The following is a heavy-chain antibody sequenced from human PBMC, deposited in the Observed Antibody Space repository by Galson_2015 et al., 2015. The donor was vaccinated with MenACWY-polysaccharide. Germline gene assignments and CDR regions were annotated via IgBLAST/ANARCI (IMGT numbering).Heavy chain of an antibody. J-gene: IGHJ3*02. Sequence: SLRLSCAASGFTFSNCAMSRVRQAPGKGLEWVSGISGSGGTTYYADSVKGRFTISRDNSKNTLYLQMNSLRAEDTAVYYCAKRMTTVGAFDIWGHGTMVTVSS. CDR3: AKRMTTVGAFDI. CDR1: GFTFSNCA. D-gene: IGHD4-23*01. CDR2: ISGSGGTT. V-gene: IGHV3-23*01.